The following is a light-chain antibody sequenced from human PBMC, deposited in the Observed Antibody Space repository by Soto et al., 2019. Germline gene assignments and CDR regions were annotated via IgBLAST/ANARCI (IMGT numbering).Light chain of an antibody. Sequence: EIVLTQSPGTLSLSPGERATLSCRASQSVRSTYLAWYQQKPGQAPRLLIYGESKRESGVPDRFSGGGSGTDFTLTISSLEPEDFEVYYCQQYSGSVTFGGGTKVDIK. J-gene: IGKJ4*01. CDR1: QSVRSTY. V-gene: IGKV3-20*01. CDR2: GES. CDR3: QQYSGSVT.